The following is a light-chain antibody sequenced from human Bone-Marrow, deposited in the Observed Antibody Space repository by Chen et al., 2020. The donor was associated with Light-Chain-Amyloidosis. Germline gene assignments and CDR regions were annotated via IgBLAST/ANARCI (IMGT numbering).Light chain of an antibody. CDR3: QVWDRSSDRPV. Sequence: YVLTHPSSVSVAPGQTPTIACGGNNIGSTSVHWYQQTPGQAPLLVVYDDSDRPSGIPERLSGSNSGNTATLTISRVEAGDEADYYCQVWDRSSDRPVFGGGTKLTVL. J-gene: IGLJ3*02. CDR1: NIGSTS. V-gene: IGLV3-21*02. CDR2: DDS.